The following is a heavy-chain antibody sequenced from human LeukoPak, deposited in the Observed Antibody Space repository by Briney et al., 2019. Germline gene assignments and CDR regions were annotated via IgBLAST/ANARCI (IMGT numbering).Heavy chain of an antibody. D-gene: IGHD3-10*01. CDR1: GLTFSTSD. Sequence: GGSLRLSCAASGLTFSTSDMHWVRQATGKGLEWVSAIGPTGDTYYPGSVKGRFTISRENARNSLYLQMNSLRAGDTAVYYCARAVPMARGVNYYDYWGQGTLVTVSS. V-gene: IGHV3-13*01. CDR3: ARAVPMARGVNYYDY. J-gene: IGHJ4*02. CDR2: IGPTGDT.